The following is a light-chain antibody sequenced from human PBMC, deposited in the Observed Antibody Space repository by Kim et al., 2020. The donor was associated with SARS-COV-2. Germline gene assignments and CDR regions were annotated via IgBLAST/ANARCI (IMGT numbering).Light chain of an antibody. J-gene: IGKJ4*01. CDR1: QSLSSSY. V-gene: IGKV3-20*01. Sequence: SPGERATLSCRASQSLSSSYLAWYQQKPGQAPRLLIYDASSRATGIPDRFSGSGSGTDFTLTISRLEPEDFAVYFCQQYGSSPLTFGGGTKVEIK. CDR2: DAS. CDR3: QQYGSSPLT.